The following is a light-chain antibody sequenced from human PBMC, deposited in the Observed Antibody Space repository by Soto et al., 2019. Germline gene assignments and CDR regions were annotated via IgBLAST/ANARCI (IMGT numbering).Light chain of an antibody. CDR3: CSYAGSSAFGVV. CDR2: EVS. Sequence: QSVLTQPASVSGSPGQSITISCTGTSSDVGSYNLVSWYQQHPRKAPKLMIYEVSKRPSGVSNSLSGSKSGNTASLTISGLQAEDEADYYCCSYAGSSAFGVVFGGGSKLTVL. V-gene: IGLV2-23*02. J-gene: IGLJ2*01. CDR1: SSDVGSYNL.